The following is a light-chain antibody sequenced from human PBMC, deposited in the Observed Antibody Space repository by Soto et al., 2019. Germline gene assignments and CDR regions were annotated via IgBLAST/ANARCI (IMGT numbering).Light chain of an antibody. CDR2: DVS. CDR3: CSYAGTVV. CDR1: SSDAGGYNY. V-gene: IGLV2-11*01. J-gene: IGLJ2*01. Sequence: QSALTQPRSVSGSPGQSVTISCTGTSSDAGGYNYVSWYQQHPGKAPRLMIYDVSKRPSGVPDRFSGSKSGNTASLTISGLQAADEADYYCCSYAGTVVFGGGTKLTVL.